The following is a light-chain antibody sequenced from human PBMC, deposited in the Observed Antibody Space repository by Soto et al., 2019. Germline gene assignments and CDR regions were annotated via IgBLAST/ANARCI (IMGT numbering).Light chain of an antibody. Sequence: IGLTHSPGTLSLSPVERATLSFGSSQSVSSSYLAWYQQKPGQAPRLFIYGTSSRATGIPDRFSGSGSGTDFTLTISRLEPEDFAIYYCQQYGGSLMTFGQGTRLENK. CDR2: GTS. CDR1: QSVSSSY. J-gene: IGKJ5*01. CDR3: QQYGGSLMT. V-gene: IGKV3-20*01.